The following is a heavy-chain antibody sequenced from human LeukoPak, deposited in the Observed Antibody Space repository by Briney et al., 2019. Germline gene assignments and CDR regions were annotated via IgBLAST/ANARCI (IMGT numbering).Heavy chain of an antibody. CDR3: ARGGPPGYYYDYYMDV. Sequence: SETLSLTCTVSGGSISSYYWSWIRQTPGKGLEWIGYIYYSGSTNFNPSLKSRVTISVDTSKNQFSLKVSSVTAADTAVYFCARGGPPGYYYDYYMDVWGKGTTVTISS. J-gene: IGHJ6*03. CDR1: GGSISSYY. CDR2: IYYSGST. V-gene: IGHV4-59*01.